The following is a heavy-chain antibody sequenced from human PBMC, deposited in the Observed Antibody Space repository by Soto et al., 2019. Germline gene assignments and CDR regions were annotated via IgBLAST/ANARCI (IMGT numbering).Heavy chain of an antibody. Sequence: PSETLSLTCAAYGGSFSGYYGSWIRQAPGKGLEWIGEINHSGSTNYNPSLKSRVTISVDTSKNQFSLKLSSVTAADTAVYYCARGRIVGATTGDYYYGMDVWGQGTTVTVSS. CDR1: GGSFSGYY. CDR3: ARGRIVGATTGDYYYGMDV. CDR2: INHSGST. J-gene: IGHJ6*02. D-gene: IGHD1-26*01. V-gene: IGHV4-34*01.